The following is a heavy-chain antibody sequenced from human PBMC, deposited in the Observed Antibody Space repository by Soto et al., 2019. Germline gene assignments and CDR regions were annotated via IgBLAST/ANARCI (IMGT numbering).Heavy chain of an antibody. V-gene: IGHV3-30*18. D-gene: IGHD2-8*01. CDR3: AKSGSKWRDDFGMDV. CDR1: GFTFTNYC. J-gene: IGHJ6*02. CDR2: IPYDGSKK. Sequence: GGSLRLSCAASGFTFTNYCMHWVRQAPGKGLEWVALIPYDGSKKYYADSVKGRFTISRDNSKNTQYLQMNGLRAEDTAVYYCAKSGSKWRDDFGMDVCGQGNTVTVSS.